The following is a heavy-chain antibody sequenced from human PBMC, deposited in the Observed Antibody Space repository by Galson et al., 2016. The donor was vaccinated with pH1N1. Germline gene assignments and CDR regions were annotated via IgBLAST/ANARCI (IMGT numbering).Heavy chain of an antibody. D-gene: IGHD7-27*01. CDR3: IRDLGRLRDY. CDR2: IDPSNGGT. CDR1: GYTFTREY. Sequence: SCKASGYTFTREYIHWVRQAPGQGLEWMGVIDPSNGGTTYSQNFQGLVTMTRDTSTNTVYMELSGLKSEDTAVYFCIRDLGRLRDYWGQGTLVTVSS. V-gene: IGHV1-46*01. J-gene: IGHJ4*02.